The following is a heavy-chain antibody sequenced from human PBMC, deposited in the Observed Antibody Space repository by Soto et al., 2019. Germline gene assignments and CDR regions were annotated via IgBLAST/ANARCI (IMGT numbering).Heavy chain of an antibody. CDR2: INPSGGST. J-gene: IGHJ5*02. CDR3: AEEYCSSNSCYKSGWFDP. Sequence: ASVKVSCKASGYTLTSYYMHWVRQAPGQGLEWMGIINPSGGSTSYAQKFQGRVTMTRDTSTSTVYMELSSLRSEDTAVYYCAEEYCSSNSCYKSGWFDPWGQGTLVTVSS. V-gene: IGHV1-46*01. CDR1: GYTLTSYY. D-gene: IGHD2-2*02.